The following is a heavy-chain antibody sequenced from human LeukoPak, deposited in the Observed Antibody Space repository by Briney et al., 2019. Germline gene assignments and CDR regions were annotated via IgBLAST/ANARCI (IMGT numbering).Heavy chain of an antibody. CDR1: GFTFSSYR. V-gene: IGHV3-74*01. CDR3: ARVRLAYCGGDCYPDAFDI. Sequence: GGSLRLSCAASGFTFSSYRMNWVRQAPGKGLVWVSRINSDGSSTSYADSVKGRFTISRDNAKNTLYLQMNSLRAEDTAVYYCARVRLAYCGGDCYPDAFDIWGQGTMVTVSS. J-gene: IGHJ3*02. CDR2: INSDGSST. D-gene: IGHD2-21*02.